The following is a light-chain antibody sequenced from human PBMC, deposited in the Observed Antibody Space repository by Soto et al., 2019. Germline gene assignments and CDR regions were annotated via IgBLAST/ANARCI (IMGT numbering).Light chain of an antibody. CDR2: GNS. CDR1: SSNIGAGYD. V-gene: IGLV1-40*01. J-gene: IGLJ3*02. CDR3: QSYDSSLSGV. Sequence: QSVLTQPPSVSGAPGQRVTISCTGSSSNIGAGYDVHWYQQLPGTAPKLFIYGNSNRPSGVPDRFSGSKSGTSASLAITGLQAEDEAEYYCQSYDSSLSGVFGGGTKLTVL.